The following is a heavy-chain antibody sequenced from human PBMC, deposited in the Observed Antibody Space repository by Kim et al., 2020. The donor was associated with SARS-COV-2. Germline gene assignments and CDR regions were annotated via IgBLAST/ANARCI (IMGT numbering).Heavy chain of an antibody. Sequence: GGSLRLSCAASGFTFSDYAMHWVRQAPGKGLEWVSGIWWYGSSTYYADSVKGRFTISRDNAKNTLYLQMNSLRAEDTAVYYCAREVEWVIHYDYCGMDV. CDR3: AREVEWVIHYDYCGMDV. CDR1: GFTFSDYA. CDR2: IWWYGSST. J-gene: IGHJ6*01. V-gene: IGHV3-33*08. D-gene: IGHD6-19*01.